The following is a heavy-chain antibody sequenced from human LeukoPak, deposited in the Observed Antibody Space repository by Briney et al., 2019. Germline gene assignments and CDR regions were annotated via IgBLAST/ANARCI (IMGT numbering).Heavy chain of an antibody. CDR1: GGSISSNSYY. D-gene: IGHD3-9*01. CDR2: IYYRGST. Sequence: SETLSLTCTVSGGSISSNSYYWGWIRQPPGKGLEWIGSIYYRGSTYYKPSLKSRVTISVDTSKNQFSLQLSSVTAAGTAVYYCASVRYFDWFVIDYWGQGTLVTVSS. J-gene: IGHJ4*02. CDR3: ASVRYFDWFVIDY. V-gene: IGHV4-39*01.